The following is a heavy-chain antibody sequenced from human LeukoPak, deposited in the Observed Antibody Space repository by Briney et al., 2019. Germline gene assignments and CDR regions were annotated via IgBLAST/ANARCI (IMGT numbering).Heavy chain of an antibody. D-gene: IGHD5-18*01. CDR2: IRYDGSNK. J-gene: IGHJ6*03. CDR1: GFTFSSCA. Sequence: GGSLRLSCAASGFTFSSCAMSWLRQPPGKGLEWVAFIRYDGSNKYYADSVKGRFTLSRDNSKNTLYLQMNSLRSDDTAVYYCARGSGYSYGWGYYYYYMDVWGKGTTVTVSS. V-gene: IGHV3-30*02. CDR3: ARGSGYSYGWGYYYYYMDV.